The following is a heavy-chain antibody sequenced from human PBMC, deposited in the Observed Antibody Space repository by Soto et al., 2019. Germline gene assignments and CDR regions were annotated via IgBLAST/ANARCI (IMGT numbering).Heavy chain of an antibody. J-gene: IGHJ4*02. Sequence: PRASVQVSCKASGGTFSSYAISWVRQAPGQGLEWMGGIIPIFGTANYAQKFQGRVTITADKSTSTAYMELSSLRSEDTAVYYCARSPTELIGYCSSTSCYTFDYWGQGTLVTVSS. V-gene: IGHV1-69*06. CDR1: GGTFSSYA. CDR3: ARSPTELIGYCSSTSCYTFDY. D-gene: IGHD2-2*02. CDR2: IIPIFGTA.